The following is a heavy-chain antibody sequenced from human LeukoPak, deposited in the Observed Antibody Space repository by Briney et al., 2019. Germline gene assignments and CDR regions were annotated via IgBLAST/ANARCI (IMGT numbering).Heavy chain of an antibody. CDR1: GFTFSDST. D-gene: IGHD3-16*01. Sequence: GGSLRLSCAASGFTFSDSTMNWVRQASGKGLEWVASINSAGNTTHYADSVKGRLTISRDNARNSLYLQLNSLRGEDTAVYYCVRGDTRDYWGQGTLITVSS. J-gene: IGHJ4*02. CDR2: INSAGNTT. CDR3: VRGDTRDY. V-gene: IGHV3-21*01.